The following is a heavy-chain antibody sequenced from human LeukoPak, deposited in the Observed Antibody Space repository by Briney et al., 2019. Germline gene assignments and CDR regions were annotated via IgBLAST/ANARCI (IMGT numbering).Heavy chain of an antibody. J-gene: IGHJ4*02. V-gene: IGHV4-59*11. CDR1: GGSISSHY. CDR2: IYYSGST. D-gene: IGHD5-24*01. Sequence: SETLSLTCTVSGGSISSHYWSWIRQPPGMGLEWIGYIYYSGSTNYNPSLKSRVTISVDTSKNQFSLKLSSVTAADTAVYYCAGGAEMATIPDYFDYWGQGTLVTVSS. CDR3: AGGAEMATIPDYFDY.